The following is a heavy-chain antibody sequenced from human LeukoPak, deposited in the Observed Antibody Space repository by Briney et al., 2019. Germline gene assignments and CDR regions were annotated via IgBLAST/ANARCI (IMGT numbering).Heavy chain of an antibody. CDR1: GGSVSTDSYY. CDR3: ARAVTMVRGVIRGGYWFAH. D-gene: IGHD3-10*01. Sequence: PSETLSLTCTVSGGSVSTDSYYWSWIRQPPGKGLEWIVNIYYRGSTNYNPSLKNRVTISVDTSKNQFSLRLTSVTAADTAVYYCARAVTMVRGVIRGGYWFAHWGQGTLVTVSS. CDR2: IYYRGST. J-gene: IGHJ5*02. V-gene: IGHV4-61*01.